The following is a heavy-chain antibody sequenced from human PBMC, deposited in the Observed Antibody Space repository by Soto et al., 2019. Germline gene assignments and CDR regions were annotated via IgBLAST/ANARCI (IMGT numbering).Heavy chain of an antibody. CDR3: ARVPGSGTYYDNRIANDAFDI. CDR2: IWYDGSSE. V-gene: IGHV3-33*01. Sequence: PGGSLRLSCAASGFTFSNYGVHWVRQAPGKGLEWVAVIWYDGSSEYYTESVKGRFTISRDNSKNTLYPQMNSLRAQDAAVYYCARVPGSGTYYDNRIANDAFDIWGQGTMVT. D-gene: IGHD3-10*01. J-gene: IGHJ3*02. CDR1: GFTFSNYG.